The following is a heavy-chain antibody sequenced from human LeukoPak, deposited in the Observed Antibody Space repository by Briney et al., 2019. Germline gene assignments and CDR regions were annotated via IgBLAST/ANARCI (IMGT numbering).Heavy chain of an antibody. D-gene: IGHD3-10*01. Sequence: PGGSLRLSCAASGLTFSNTWMTWVRQAPGKGLEWVGRIKSKTDGGTTDYTTPVKGRFIISRDDSKNALYLQMNSLTAEDTAVYYCVGSYLGYWGQGTLVTVSS. CDR2: IKSKTDGGTT. J-gene: IGHJ4*02. CDR3: VGSYLGY. CDR1: GLTFSNTW. V-gene: IGHV3-15*01.